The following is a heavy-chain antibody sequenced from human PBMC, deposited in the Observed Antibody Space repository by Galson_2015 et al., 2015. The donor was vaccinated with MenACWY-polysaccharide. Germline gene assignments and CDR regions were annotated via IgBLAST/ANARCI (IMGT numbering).Heavy chain of an antibody. V-gene: IGHV4-38-2*01. CDR3: ARVEKYSGSYYILH. CDR1: GYSISSGYS. Sequence: LSLTCAVSGYSISSGYSWGWIRQPPGKWLAWIGSIYHSGSTYYNPSLKSRVTISVDTSKNQFSLKLSSVTAADTAVYYCARVEKYSGSYYILHWGQGTLVTVSS. CDR2: IYHSGST. D-gene: IGHD1-26*01. J-gene: IGHJ4*02.